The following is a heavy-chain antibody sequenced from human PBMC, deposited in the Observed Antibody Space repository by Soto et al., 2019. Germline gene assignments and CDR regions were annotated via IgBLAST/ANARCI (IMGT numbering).Heavy chain of an antibody. CDR2: ISYDGSNK. CDR3: AKDMGVRSIAAAGDY. Sequence: QVQLVESGGGVVQPGRSLRLSCAASGFTFSSYGMHWVRQAPGKGLEWVAVISYDGSNKYYADSVKGRFTISRDNSKNTLYLQMNSRRAEDTAVYYCAKDMGVRSIAAAGDYWGQGTLVTVSS. CDR1: GFTFSSYG. V-gene: IGHV3-30*18. J-gene: IGHJ4*02. D-gene: IGHD6-13*01.